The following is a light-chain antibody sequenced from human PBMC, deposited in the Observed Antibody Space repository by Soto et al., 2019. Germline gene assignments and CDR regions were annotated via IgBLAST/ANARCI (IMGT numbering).Light chain of an antibody. CDR3: QVWDSSSDPPYVV. V-gene: IGLV3-21*04. Sequence: SSELTQPPSVSVAPGKTARITCGGNNIGSKSVHWYQQKPGQAPVLVIYYDSDRPSGIPERFSGSNSGNTATLTISRVEAGDEADYYCQVWDSSSDPPYVVFGGGTKLTVL. CDR2: YDS. CDR1: NIGSKS. J-gene: IGLJ2*01.